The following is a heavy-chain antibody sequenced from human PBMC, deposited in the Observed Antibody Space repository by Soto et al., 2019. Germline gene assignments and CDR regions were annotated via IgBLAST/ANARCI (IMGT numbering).Heavy chain of an antibody. J-gene: IGHJ4*02. D-gene: IGHD6-19*01. CDR2: IKNKANSYNT. Sequence: EVQLVESGGGLVQPEGSLRLSCAASGFTFSDHYMDWVRQAPGKGLEWVGRIKNKANSYNTEYADPVKGRFIISRDDSKTSVFLQMNRLKPADTAVDYCIRVRLGSSGSPDYWGQGILGNVSS. V-gene: IGHV3-72*01. CDR1: GFTFSDHY. CDR3: IRVRLGSSGSPDY.